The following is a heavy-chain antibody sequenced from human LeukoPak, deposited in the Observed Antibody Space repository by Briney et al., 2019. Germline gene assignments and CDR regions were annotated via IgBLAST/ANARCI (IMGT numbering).Heavy chain of an antibody. CDR1: GGSFSGYY. CDR2: INHSGST. J-gene: IGHJ4*02. CDR3: ARQVVRGVIIRSFDY. Sequence: PSETLSLTCAVYGGSFSGYYWSWIRQPSGKGLEWTGEINHSGSTNYNPSLKSRVTISVDTSKNQFSLKLSSVTAADTAAYYCARQVVRGVIIRSFDYWGQGTLVTVSS. D-gene: IGHD3-10*01. V-gene: IGHV4-34*01.